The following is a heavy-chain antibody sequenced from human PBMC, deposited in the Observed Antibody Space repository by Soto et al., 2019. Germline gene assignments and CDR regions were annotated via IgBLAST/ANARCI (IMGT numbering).Heavy chain of an antibody. CDR3: ARINDYGGNRYYYYYGMYV. CDR1: GGSISSYY. CDR2: IYYRGSS. Sequence: QVQLQESGPGLVKPSETLSLTCTVSGGSISSYYWSWIPQPPAKGLEWIGYIYYRGSSNYNPSLKSQVTISVATSKNQFSLKQSSVTAADTAVYYCARINDYGGNRYYYYYGMYVWGQGTTVTVSS. V-gene: IGHV4-59*08. D-gene: IGHD4-17*01. J-gene: IGHJ6*02.